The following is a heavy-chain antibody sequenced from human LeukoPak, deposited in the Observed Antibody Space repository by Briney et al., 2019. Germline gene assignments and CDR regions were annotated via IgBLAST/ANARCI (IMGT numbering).Heavy chain of an antibody. CDR2: ISYDGSNK. CDR1: GFTFSSYA. Sequence: PGGSLRLSCAASGFTFSSYAMHWVRQAPGKGLGWVAVISYDGSNKYYADSVKGRFTISRDNSKNTLYLQMNSLRAEDTAVYYCARVRDTYIREDAFDIWGQGTTVTVSS. V-gene: IGHV3-30*04. CDR3: ARVRDTYIREDAFDI. J-gene: IGHJ3*02. D-gene: IGHD2/OR15-2a*01.